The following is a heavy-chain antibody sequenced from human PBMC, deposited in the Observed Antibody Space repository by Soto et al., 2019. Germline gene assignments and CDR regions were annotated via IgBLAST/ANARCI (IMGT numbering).Heavy chain of an antibody. D-gene: IGHD6-13*01. CDR3: ARGDSSLYFDY. CDR2: IYYSGST. Sequence: SETLSLTCAVSGGSISSGGYSWSWIRQPPGKGLEWIGYIYYSGSTNYNPSLKSRVTISVDTSKNQFSLKLSSVTAADTAVYYCARGDSSLYFDYWGQGTLVTVSS. CDR1: GGSISSGGYS. J-gene: IGHJ4*02. V-gene: IGHV4-61*08.